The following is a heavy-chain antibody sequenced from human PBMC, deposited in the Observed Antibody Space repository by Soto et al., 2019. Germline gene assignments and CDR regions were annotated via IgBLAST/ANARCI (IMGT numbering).Heavy chain of an antibody. D-gene: IGHD3-10*01. Sequence: QVQLVVSGGGVVQPGRSLRLSCAASGFRNYGMHWVRQAPGKGLEWVALIWHDGSKKHYADSVKGRFTISRDDSKNTVDLQMNSLRADDTGVYYCARDRGDFGSGGSFFDYWGQGTLVTVSS. CDR3: ARDRGDFGSGGSFFDY. V-gene: IGHV3-33*01. J-gene: IGHJ4*02. CDR1: GFRNYG. CDR2: IWHDGSKK.